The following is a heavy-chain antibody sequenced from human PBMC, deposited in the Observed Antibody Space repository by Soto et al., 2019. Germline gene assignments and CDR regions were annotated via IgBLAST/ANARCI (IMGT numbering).Heavy chain of an antibody. Sequence: FSSYAMSWVRQAPGKGLEWVSAISGSGGSTYYADSVKGRFTISRANSKNTLYLQMNSLRAEDTAVYYCAYSSTPFDYWGQGTLVTVSS. CDR3: AYSSTPFDY. J-gene: IGHJ4*02. CDR1: FSSYA. CDR2: ISGSGGST. V-gene: IGHV3-23*01. D-gene: IGHD6-13*01.